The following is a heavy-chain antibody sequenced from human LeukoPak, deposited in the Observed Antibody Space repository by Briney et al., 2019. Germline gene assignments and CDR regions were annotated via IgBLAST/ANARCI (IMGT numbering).Heavy chain of an antibody. CDR3: ARNPTYYDFWSGYAEDYYYYMDV. J-gene: IGHJ6*03. V-gene: IGHV3-30*03. D-gene: IGHD3-3*01. Sequence: PGGSLRLSCAASGFTFSSYGMHWVRQAPGKGLEWVAVISYDGSNKYYADSVKGRFTISRDNSKNTLYLQMNSLRAEDTAVYYCARNPTYYDFWSGYAEDYYYYMDVWGKGTTVTVSS. CDR1: GFTFSSYG. CDR2: ISYDGSNK.